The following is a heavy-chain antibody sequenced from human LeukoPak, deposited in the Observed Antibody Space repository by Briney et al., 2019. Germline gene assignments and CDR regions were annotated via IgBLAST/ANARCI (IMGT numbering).Heavy chain of an antibody. CDR2: ISGSGGST. J-gene: IGHJ5*02. V-gene: IGHV3-23*01. D-gene: IGHD3-3*01. CDR1: GFTFSDYY. CDR3: AKLSYYDFWSGYGRNWFDP. Sequence: PGGSLRLSCAASGFTFSDYYMSWIRQAPGKGLEWVSAISGSGGSTYYADSVKGRFTISRDNSKNTLYLQMNSLRAEDTAVYYCAKLSYYDFWSGYGRNWFDPWGQGTLVTVSS.